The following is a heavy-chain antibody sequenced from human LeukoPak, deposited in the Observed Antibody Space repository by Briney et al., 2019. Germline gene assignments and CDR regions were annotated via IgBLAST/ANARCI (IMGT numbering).Heavy chain of an antibody. V-gene: IGHV1-18*01. J-gene: IGHJ5*02. CDR1: GYTFTSYG. D-gene: IGHD2-15*01. Sequence: ASVKVSCKASGYTFTSYGISWVRQAPGQGLEWMGWISAYNGNTNYAQKLQGRVTMTTDTSTSTAYMELSSLRSEDTAVYYCASGYCSGGSCLNWFDPWGQGTLVTVSS. CDR2: ISAYNGNT. CDR3: ASGYCSGGSCLNWFDP.